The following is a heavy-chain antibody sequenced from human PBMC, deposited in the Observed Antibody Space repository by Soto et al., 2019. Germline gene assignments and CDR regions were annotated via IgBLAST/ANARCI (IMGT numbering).Heavy chain of an antibody. CDR1: GGSFSDYY. CDR3: AREGRYYASGRFWWFDP. J-gene: IGHJ5*02. D-gene: IGHD3-10*01. V-gene: IGHV4-34*01. CDR2: INHSGST. Sequence: SETLSLTCAVCGGSFSDYYWSWIRQPPGKGLEWIGEINHSGSTNYNPSLKSRVTISVDTSKNQFSLKLSSVTAADTAVYYCAREGRYYASGRFWWFDPWGQGTLVTVS.